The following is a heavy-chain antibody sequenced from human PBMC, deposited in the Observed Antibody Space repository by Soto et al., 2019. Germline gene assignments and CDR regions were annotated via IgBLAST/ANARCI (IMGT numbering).Heavy chain of an antibody. Sequence: SETLSLTCAVYGGSFSGYYWSWIRQPPGKGLEWIGEINHSGSTNYNPSLKSRVTISVDTSKNQFSLKLSSVTAADTAVYYCARATISVYYYYGMDVWGQGTTVTVSS. V-gene: IGHV4-34*01. CDR3: ARATISVYYYYGMDV. D-gene: IGHD3-3*01. J-gene: IGHJ6*02. CDR2: INHSGST. CDR1: GGSFSGYY.